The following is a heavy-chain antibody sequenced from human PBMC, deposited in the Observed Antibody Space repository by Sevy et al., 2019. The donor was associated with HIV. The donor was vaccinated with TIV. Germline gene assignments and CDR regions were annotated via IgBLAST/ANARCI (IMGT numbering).Heavy chain of an antibody. Sequence: GGSLRLSCAVSGFTFGSYGMHWVRQAPGKGLEWVAVILYDSSNKYYGDSVKGRFTISRDNSKNTLYLQMNSLRTDDTAGYYCARGLAALPGYYYGMDVWGQGTTVTVSS. CDR1: GFTFGSYG. CDR3: ARGLAALPGYYYGMDV. D-gene: IGHD6-6*01. V-gene: IGHV3-30*03. J-gene: IGHJ6*02. CDR2: ILYDSSNK.